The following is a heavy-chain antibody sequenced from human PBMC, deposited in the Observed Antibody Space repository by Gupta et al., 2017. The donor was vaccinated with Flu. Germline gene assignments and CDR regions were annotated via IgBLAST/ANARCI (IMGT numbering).Heavy chain of an antibody. J-gene: IGHJ4*02. CDR3: ARDEGGSYLRF. CDR1: GFTFSSYA. D-gene: IGHD1-26*01. CDR2: IGSSGVDT. Sequence: CAVSGFTFSSYAMSWVRQAPGKGMEWVAAIGSSGVDTYYADSAKGRFTISRDNSKNMVYLQVNSLTADDTAIYYCARDEGGSYLRFWDQGSLVTVSS. V-gene: IGHV3-23*01.